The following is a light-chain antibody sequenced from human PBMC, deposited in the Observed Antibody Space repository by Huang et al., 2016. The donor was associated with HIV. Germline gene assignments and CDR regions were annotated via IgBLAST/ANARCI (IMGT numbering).Light chain of an antibody. J-gene: IGKJ2*01. CDR3: QHRSNWPLYT. Sequence: EIVLTQSPVTLSLSPGERATLSCRASQNVISYLAWYQQKPGQAPRLLIYDASHRATGSPDRFRGSGSGTDFTLTISSLEPEDFAIYYCQHRSNWPLYTFGQGTKLEIK. CDR1: QNVISY. CDR2: DAS. V-gene: IGKV3-11*01.